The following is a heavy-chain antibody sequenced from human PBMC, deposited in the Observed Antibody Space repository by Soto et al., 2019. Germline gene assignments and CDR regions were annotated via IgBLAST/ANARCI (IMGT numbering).Heavy chain of an antibody. CDR3: ARVAYYYGSGSYYKDNYYYYMDV. CDR2: IGTAGDT. D-gene: IGHD3-10*01. V-gene: IGHV3-13*01. Sequence: GGSLRLSCAASGFTFSSYDMHWVRQATGKGLEWVSAIGTAGDTYYPGSVKGRFTISRENAKNSLYLQMNSLRAGDTAVYYCARVAYYYGSGSYYKDNYYYYMDVWGKGTTVTVSS. J-gene: IGHJ6*03. CDR1: GFTFSSYD.